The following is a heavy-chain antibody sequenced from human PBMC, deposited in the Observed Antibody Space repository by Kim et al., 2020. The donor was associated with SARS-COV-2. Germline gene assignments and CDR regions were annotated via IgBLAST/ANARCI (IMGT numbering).Heavy chain of an antibody. V-gene: IGHV3-23*01. CDR3: AKKRGGEYSSSWDFDY. D-gene: IGHD6-13*01. J-gene: IGHJ4*02. Sequence: DSVKGRFTISRDKSKNTLYLQMNRLRAEDTAVYYCAKKRGGEYSSSWDFDYWGQGTLVTVSS.